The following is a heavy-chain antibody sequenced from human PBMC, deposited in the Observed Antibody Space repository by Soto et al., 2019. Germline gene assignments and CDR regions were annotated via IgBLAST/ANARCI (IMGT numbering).Heavy chain of an antibody. CDR2: INPASGHT. CDR3: GRSVVGATGEILYNAMDV. J-gene: IGHJ6*02. Sequence: QVQLVQSGAEVKKPGASVKVSCKASGYTFTTYALHWVRQAPGQRPEWIGRINPASGHTKYSKKFQDRVTITRDTSASTGYMELSSLRSEDTAVYYCGRSVVGATGEILYNAMDVWGQGTTVTVSS. D-gene: IGHD1-26*01. V-gene: IGHV1-3*01. CDR1: GYTFTTYA.